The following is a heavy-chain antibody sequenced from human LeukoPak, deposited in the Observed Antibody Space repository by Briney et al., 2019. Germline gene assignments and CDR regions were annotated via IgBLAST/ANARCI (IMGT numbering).Heavy chain of an antibody. D-gene: IGHD3-10*01. CDR1: GGSFSGYY. J-gene: IGHJ4*02. CDR2: IYYSGSA. CDR3: ARGDYYGSGSYFDY. V-gene: IGHV4-31*11. Sequence: PSETLSLTCAVYGGSFSGYYWSWIRQHPGKGLEWIGYIYYSGSAYYNPSLKSRVTISVDTSKNQFSLKLSSVTAADTAVYYCARGDYYGSGSYFDYWGQGTLVTVSS.